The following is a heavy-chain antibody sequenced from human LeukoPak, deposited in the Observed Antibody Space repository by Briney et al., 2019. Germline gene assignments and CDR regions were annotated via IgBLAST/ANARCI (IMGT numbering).Heavy chain of an antibody. Sequence: GGSLRLSCAASGFTFSSYGIHWVRQAPGKGLEWVAFIRHDGSNKYYTDSVKGRFTISRDNSKNTLYLQMNSLRAEDTAVYYCAKGRGWEASYYYYMDVWGKGTTVTISS. J-gene: IGHJ6*03. CDR1: GFTFSSYG. CDR3: AKGRGWEASYYYYMDV. D-gene: IGHD1-26*01. CDR2: IRHDGSNK. V-gene: IGHV3-30*02.